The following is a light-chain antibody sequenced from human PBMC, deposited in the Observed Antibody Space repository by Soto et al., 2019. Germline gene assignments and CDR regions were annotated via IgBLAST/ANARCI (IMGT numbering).Light chain of an antibody. CDR3: SSYAGSNNRYV. V-gene: IGLV2-8*01. J-gene: IGLJ1*01. Sequence: QSALTQPPSASGSPGQSVTISCTGTSSDVGAYNYVSWYQQHPGKAPKLIIFEVSKRPSGVPDRFSGSKSGNTASLTVSGLQAEDEAYYYCSSYAGSNNRYVFGTGTKLTVL. CDR1: SSDVGAYNY. CDR2: EVS.